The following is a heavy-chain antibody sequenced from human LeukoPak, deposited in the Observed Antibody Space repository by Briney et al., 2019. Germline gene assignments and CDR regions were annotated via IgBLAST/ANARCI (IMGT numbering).Heavy chain of an antibody. Sequence: SETLSLTCAVYSGSFSGYYWNWIRQPPGKGLEWIGEINQSGSTNYNPSLKSRVTISVGTSKNQFSLRLTSVTAADTAVYYCARLTSWFVLDYWGQGTLVTVSS. CDR2: INQSGST. D-gene: IGHD1-1*01. CDR1: SGSFSGYY. V-gene: IGHV4-34*01. CDR3: ARLTSWFVLDY. J-gene: IGHJ4*02.